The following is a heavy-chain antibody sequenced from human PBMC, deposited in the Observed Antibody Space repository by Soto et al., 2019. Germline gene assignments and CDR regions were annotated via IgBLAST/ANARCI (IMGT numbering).Heavy chain of an antibody. D-gene: IGHD3-3*01. CDR2: IVASGGST. Sequence: GGSLRLSCAASGFTFSSYAMSWVRQAPGKGLEWVSGIVASGGSTYYADPVKGRFTISRDNSKNTVYLQMNSLRAEDAAVYYCAILSYDFWSRHSPGEDMDVWGQGTTVTVSS. CDR1: GFTFSSYA. V-gene: IGHV3-23*01. CDR3: AILSYDFWSRHSPGEDMDV. J-gene: IGHJ6*02.